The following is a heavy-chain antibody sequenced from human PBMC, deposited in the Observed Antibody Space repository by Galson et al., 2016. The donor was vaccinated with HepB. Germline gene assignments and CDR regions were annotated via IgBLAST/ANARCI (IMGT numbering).Heavy chain of an antibody. D-gene: IGHD6-6*01. CDR1: GFTFSSYT. V-gene: IGHV3-21*01. Sequence: SLRLSCAASGFTFSSYTMNWVRQAPGKGLEWISSTSSSSSSIYYADSVKGRFTVSRDNAKNSLFLQMNTLRAEDTAVYYCASPRGRLVMPPDYWGQGTLVTVSS. CDR3: ASPRGRLVMPPDY. J-gene: IGHJ4*02. CDR2: TSSSSSSI.